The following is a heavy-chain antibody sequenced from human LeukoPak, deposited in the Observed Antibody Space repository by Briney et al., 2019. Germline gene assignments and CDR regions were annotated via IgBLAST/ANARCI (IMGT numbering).Heavy chain of an antibody. J-gene: IGHJ5*02. V-gene: IGHV4-30-2*05. Sequence: PSETLSLTCAVSGGSISSGGYSWSWIRQPPGEGLEWIGYIYHSGSTYYNPSLKSRVTISVDTSKNQFSLKLSSVTAADTAVYYCAREFPSNWFDPWGQGTLVTVSS. CDR1: GGSISSGGYS. CDR2: IYHSGST. CDR3: AREFPSNWFDP.